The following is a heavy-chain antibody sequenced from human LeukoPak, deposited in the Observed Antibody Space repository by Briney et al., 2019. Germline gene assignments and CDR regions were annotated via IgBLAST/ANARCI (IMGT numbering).Heavy chain of an antibody. Sequence: SGPTLVKPTQTLTLTCTFSGFSLSTSGVGVGWIRQPSGKALEWLALIYWDDDKRYSPSLKSRLTITKDTSKNQVVLTMTNMDPVDTATYYCAHYGVDEGEDNWFDPWGQGTLVTVSS. CDR2: IYWDDDK. V-gene: IGHV2-5*02. J-gene: IGHJ5*02. CDR1: GFSLSTSGVG. D-gene: IGHD4-17*01. CDR3: AHYGVDEGEDNWFDP.